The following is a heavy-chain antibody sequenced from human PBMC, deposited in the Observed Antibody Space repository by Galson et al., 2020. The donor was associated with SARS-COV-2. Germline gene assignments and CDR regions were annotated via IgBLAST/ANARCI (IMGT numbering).Heavy chain of an antibody. V-gene: IGHV3-72*01. CDR3: TRDWNGAGEF. CDR2: IRNKHSSYST. Sequence: GESLKISCVVSGFPFSDFYMDWVRQAPGQGLEWLGRIRNKHSSYSTEYAASVRGRVTVSRDDSKNSLFLQMNSLKIEDTAIYYCTRDWNGAGEFWGQGTLVTVSS. D-gene: IGHD3-16*01. J-gene: IGHJ4*02. CDR1: GFPFSDFY.